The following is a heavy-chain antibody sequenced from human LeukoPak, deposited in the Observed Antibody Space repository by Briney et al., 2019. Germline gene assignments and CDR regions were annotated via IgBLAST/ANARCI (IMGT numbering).Heavy chain of an antibody. Sequence: GGSLRLSCSVSGFTFSNYAMHWVRQAQGTGLEWVSLISGGSGNIYYVDSVKGRLTISRDNSKNTLYVQMTSLRAEDTAIYYFAKGSDYYGSVTSKKTDWGQGTLVTVSS. D-gene: IGHD3-10*01. J-gene: IGHJ4*02. CDR2: ISGGSGNI. CDR1: GFTFSNYA. V-gene: IGHV3-23*01. CDR3: AKGSDYYGSVTSKKTD.